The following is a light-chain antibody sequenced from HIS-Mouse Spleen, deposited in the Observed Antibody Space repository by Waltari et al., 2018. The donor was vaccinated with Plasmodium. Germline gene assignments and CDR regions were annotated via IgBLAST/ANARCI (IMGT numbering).Light chain of an antibody. V-gene: IGLV3-25*03. CDR2: KAS. CDR3: QSADSSGTPNWV. Sequence: SYELTQPPSVSVSPGQTARITCSGDALPKQYAYWYQQKPGQAPVLVIYKASERPSGIPERFSGSSSGKTVTLTISGVQAEDEADYYCQSADSSGTPNWVFGGGTKLTVL. CDR1: ALPKQY. J-gene: IGLJ3*02.